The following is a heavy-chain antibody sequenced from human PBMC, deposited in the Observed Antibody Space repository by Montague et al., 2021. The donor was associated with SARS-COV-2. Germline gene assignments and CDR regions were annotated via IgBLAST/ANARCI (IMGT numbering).Heavy chain of an antibody. V-gene: IGHV3-9*01. CDR2: INWNSGTI. CDR3: ANAQSLSVTLRYFDS. Sequence: SLRLSCAASGFTFDDYAMHWVRQAPGRGLEWVSGINWNSGTIYYADSVKGRFTISRDNAKNSLSLQMDSLRAEDTALYYCANAQSLSVTLRYFDSWGQGTLVTVSS. CDR1: GFTFDDYA. D-gene: IGHD4-11*01. J-gene: IGHJ4*02.